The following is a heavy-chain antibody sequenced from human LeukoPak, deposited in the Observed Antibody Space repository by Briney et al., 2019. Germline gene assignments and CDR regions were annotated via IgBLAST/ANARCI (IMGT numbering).Heavy chain of an antibody. CDR3: ARGKVVVVVAAPPDY. Sequence: SETLSLTCTVSGGSISSSSYYWGWIRQPPGKGLEWIGSIYYSGTTNYNSSLRSRVTISVDTSKNQFSLKLSSVTAADTAVYYCARGKVVVVVAAPPDYWGQGTLVTVSS. V-gene: IGHV4-39*07. J-gene: IGHJ4*02. D-gene: IGHD2-15*01. CDR2: IYYSGTT. CDR1: GGSISSSSYY.